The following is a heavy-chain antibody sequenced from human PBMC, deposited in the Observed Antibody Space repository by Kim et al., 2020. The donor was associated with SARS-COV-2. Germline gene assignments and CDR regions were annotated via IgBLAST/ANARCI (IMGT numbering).Heavy chain of an antibody. Sequence: QKVQGRVTMTTDTSTSTAYMELRSLRSDDTAVYYCASGLLRFGELFYFDYWGQGTLVTVSS. CDR3: ASGLLRFGELFYFDY. D-gene: IGHD3-10*01. V-gene: IGHV1-18*01. J-gene: IGHJ4*02.